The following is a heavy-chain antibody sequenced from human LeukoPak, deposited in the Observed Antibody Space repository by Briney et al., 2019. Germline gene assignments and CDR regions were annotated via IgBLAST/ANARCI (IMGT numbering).Heavy chain of an antibody. D-gene: IGHD5-24*01. Sequence: PSETLSLTCTVSGGSISSYYWSWIRQPPGKGLEWIGYIYYSGSTNYNPSLKSRVTISVDTSKNQFSLKLSSVTAADTAVYYCARAGEMATMGAFDIWGQGTMVTVSS. J-gene: IGHJ3*02. CDR1: GGSISSYY. V-gene: IGHV4-59*12. CDR2: IYYSGST. CDR3: ARAGEMATMGAFDI.